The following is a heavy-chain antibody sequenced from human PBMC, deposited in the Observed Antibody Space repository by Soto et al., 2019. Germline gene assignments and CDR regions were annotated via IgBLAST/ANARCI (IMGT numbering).Heavy chain of an antibody. CDR3: ARGPPLAY. CDR1: AGSISGYY. CDR2: IYYSGTT. V-gene: IGHV4-59*13. Sequence: SETLSLTCTVSAGSISGYYWSWVRQPPGKGLEWIGDIYYSGTTSYNPSLKSRVTISVDTSKNRFSLNLSSVTAADTAVYYCARGPPLAYWGQGTLVTVSS. J-gene: IGHJ4*02.